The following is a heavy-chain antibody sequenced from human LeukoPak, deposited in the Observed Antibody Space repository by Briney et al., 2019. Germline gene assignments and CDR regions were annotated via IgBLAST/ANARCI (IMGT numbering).Heavy chain of an antibody. D-gene: IGHD3-16*01. CDR3: ARDRQFRLHDP. CDR2: ISTSGSIV. CDR1: GFTFTDYY. J-gene: IGHJ5*02. Sequence: GGSRRLSCTASGFTFTDYYMAWIRQAPGKGLEWLAYISTSGSIVSYVDSVKGRFTISRDNVKNSLYLQIDSLRVEDTAMYYCARDRQFRLHDPWGQGILVTVSS. V-gene: IGHV3-11*01.